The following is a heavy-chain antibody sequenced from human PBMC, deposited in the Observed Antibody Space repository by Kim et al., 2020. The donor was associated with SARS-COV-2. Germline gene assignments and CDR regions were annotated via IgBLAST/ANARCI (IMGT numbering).Heavy chain of an antibody. CDR1: GYTFTTYA. Sequence: ASVKVSCKASGYTFTTYAISWVRQAPGQGLEWMGRISPYNGNTNYAQKLQGRVTMTTDTSTSTAYMELRSLRSDDTAVYYCARNPIPAADWFDPWGQGTLVTVSS. V-gene: IGHV1-18*01. CDR3: ARNPIPAADWFDP. J-gene: IGHJ5*02. D-gene: IGHD6-13*01. CDR2: ISPYNGNT.